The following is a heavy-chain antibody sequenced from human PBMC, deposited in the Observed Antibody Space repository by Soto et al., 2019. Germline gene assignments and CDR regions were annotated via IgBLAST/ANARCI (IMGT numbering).Heavy chain of an antibody. CDR1: GFTFSNYV. CDR3: AKGNNLEWFLTPIAY. J-gene: IGHJ4*02. CDR2: ISGSGGST. D-gene: IGHD3-3*01. Sequence: GGSLRLSCAASGFTFSNYVMSWVRQAPGKGLEWVSAISGSGGSTYSADSVKGRFTVSRDNSKNTLYLQMDSLRAEGTAVYYCAKGNNLEWFLTPIAYWGQGTLVTVSS. V-gene: IGHV3-23*01.